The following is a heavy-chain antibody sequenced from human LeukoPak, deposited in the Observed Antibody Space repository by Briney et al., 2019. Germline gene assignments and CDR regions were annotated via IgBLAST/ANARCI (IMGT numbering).Heavy chain of an antibody. J-gene: IGHJ3*02. CDR1: GGTFSSYA. Sequence: GASVKVSCKASGGTFSSYAISWVRQAPGQGLEWMGRIIPILGIANYAQKFQGRVTITADKSTSTAYMELSSLRSEDTAVYYCARDPGIAVAAVNDAFDIWGQGTMVTVS. CDR3: ARDPGIAVAAVNDAFDI. V-gene: IGHV1-69*04. CDR2: IIPILGIA. D-gene: IGHD6-19*01.